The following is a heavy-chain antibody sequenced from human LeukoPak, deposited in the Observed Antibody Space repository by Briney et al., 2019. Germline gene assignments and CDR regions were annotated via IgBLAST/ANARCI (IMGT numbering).Heavy chain of an antibody. V-gene: IGHV3-23*01. CDR2: ISGDGTET. CDR1: GLIFRNYA. CDR3: AKGGHYSFFNY. D-gene: IGHD4-11*01. Sequence: GGSLRLSCTVSGLIFRNYAMTWVRQAPRKGLEWVSTISGDGTETFYADSVKGRFTISRDNSKNTHYLQMSSLRAEDTGIYYCAKGGHYSFFNYWGQGTLVTVSS. J-gene: IGHJ4*02.